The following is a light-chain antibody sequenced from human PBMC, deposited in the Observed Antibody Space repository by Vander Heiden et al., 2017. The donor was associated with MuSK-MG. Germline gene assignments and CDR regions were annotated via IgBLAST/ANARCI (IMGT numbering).Light chain of an antibody. J-gene: IGLJ2*01. V-gene: IGLV1-51*01. CDR3: ATWDDNLGAGV. CDR2: DNN. CDR1: SSNIGNNY. Sequence: QSVLTQTPSVSAAPGQKVTISCSGSSSNIGNNYVSWYQHFPGTAPKLLIYDNNKRPPGIPDRFSGSKSGTSATLGITGLQTGDEADYFCATWDDNLGAGVFAGGTKVTVL.